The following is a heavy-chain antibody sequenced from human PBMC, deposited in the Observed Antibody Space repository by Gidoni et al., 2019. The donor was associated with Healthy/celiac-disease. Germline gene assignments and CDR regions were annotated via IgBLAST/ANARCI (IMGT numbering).Heavy chain of an antibody. Sequence: EVQMLESGGGLVQPGGSLRLSCAASGFTFSSSAISWVRQAPGKGLEWVSAIRGSGGSTYYADSVKGRFTISRDNYKNTLYLQMNSLRAEDTAVYYCAKDPPAGGRRYYDSSGSRLANYFDYWGQGTLVTVSS. D-gene: IGHD3-22*01. J-gene: IGHJ4*02. V-gene: IGHV3-23*01. CDR3: AKDPPAGGRRYYDSSGSRLANYFDY. CDR2: IRGSGGST. CDR1: GFTFSSSA.